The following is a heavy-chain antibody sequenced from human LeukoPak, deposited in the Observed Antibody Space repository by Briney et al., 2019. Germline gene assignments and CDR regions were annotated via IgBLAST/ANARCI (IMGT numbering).Heavy chain of an antibody. V-gene: IGHV1-69*13. J-gene: IGHJ5*02. Sequence: SVKVSCKASGGTFSSYAISWVRQAPGQGLEWMGGIIPIFGTANYAQKFRGRVTITADESTSTAYMELSSLRSEDTAVYYCARGKLEYSSSWYDWFDPWGQGTLVTVSS. CDR1: GGTFSSYA. CDR2: IIPIFGTA. CDR3: ARGKLEYSSSWYDWFDP. D-gene: IGHD6-13*01.